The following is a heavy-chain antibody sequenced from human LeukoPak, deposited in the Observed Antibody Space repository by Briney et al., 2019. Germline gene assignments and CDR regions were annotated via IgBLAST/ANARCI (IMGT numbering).Heavy chain of an antibody. CDR2: ICISGST. Sequence: PSQTLSLICTVSGGPINSGSDPGPWIRQPAGKGLDWIVRICISGSTHYTPSLKNRVTISVDTSKNQFSLKLSSVTAADTAVYYCAIADRSGYFGNVVAFDIWGQGTMVTVSS. V-gene: IGHV4-61*02. CDR1: GGPINSGSDP. D-gene: IGHD3-22*01. CDR3: AIADRSGYFGNVVAFDI. J-gene: IGHJ3*02.